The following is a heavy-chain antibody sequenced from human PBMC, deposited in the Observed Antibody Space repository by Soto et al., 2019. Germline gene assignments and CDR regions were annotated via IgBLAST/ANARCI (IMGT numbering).Heavy chain of an antibody. CDR1: GGSVNNGTYY. CDR2: IHYSGGT. Sequence: QVQLQESGPGLVKPSETLSLTCTVSGGSVNNGTYYWIWIRQPPGKGLEWIAYIHYSGGTNYNPSLKSRVSLSVDTSKNQFSLKLSSVTAADTAVYYCARRIVGSSAFDVWGQGTMVTVSS. V-gene: IGHV4-61*01. CDR3: ARRIVGSSAFDV. J-gene: IGHJ3*01. D-gene: IGHD1-26*01.